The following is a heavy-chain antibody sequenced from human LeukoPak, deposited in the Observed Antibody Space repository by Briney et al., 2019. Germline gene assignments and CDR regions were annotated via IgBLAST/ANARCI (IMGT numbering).Heavy chain of an antibody. Sequence: GGSPRLSCAASGFTLSNHWMHWVRQAPGKGLVWVSRISGDEIWTSYADSVKGRFLISRDNAKDTLYLQMNSLRTEDTAVYYCAREYNSGPKQTDAFDIWGQGTMVTVSS. CDR3: AREYNSGPKQTDAFDI. V-gene: IGHV3-74*01. D-gene: IGHD3-22*01. J-gene: IGHJ3*02. CDR1: GFTLSNHW. CDR2: ISGDEIWT.